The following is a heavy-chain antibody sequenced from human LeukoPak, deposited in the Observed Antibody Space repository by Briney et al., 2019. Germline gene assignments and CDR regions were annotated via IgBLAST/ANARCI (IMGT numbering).Heavy chain of an antibody. D-gene: IGHD3-3*01. J-gene: IGHJ4*02. CDR3: ARDMLRFLEWLSGIDY. CDR1: GFTFSSYS. CDR2: ISSSSSTI. Sequence: GGSLRLPCAASGFTFSSYSMNWVRQAPGKGLEWVSYISSSSSTIYYADSVKGRFTISRDNAKNSLYLQMNSLRAEDTAVYYCARDMLRFLEWLSGIDYWGQGTLVTVSS. V-gene: IGHV3-48*01.